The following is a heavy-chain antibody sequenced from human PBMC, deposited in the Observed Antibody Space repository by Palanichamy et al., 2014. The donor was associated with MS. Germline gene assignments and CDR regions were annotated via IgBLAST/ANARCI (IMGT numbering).Heavy chain of an antibody. CDR1: GGSISSSSYY. V-gene: IGHV4-39*01. Sequence: QLQLQESGPGLVKPSETLSLTCTVSGGSISSSSYYWGWIRQPPGKGLEWIGSIYYSGSTYYNPSLKSRVTISVDTSKNQFSLKLSSVTAADTAVYYCARHSSSWWRGFDYWGQGTLVTVSS. J-gene: IGHJ4*02. CDR2: IYYSGST. D-gene: IGHD6-13*01. CDR3: ARHSSSWWRGFDY.